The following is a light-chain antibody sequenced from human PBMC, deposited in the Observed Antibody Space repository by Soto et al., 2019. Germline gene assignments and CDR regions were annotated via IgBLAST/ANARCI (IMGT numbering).Light chain of an antibody. V-gene: IGKV3-20*01. Sequence: EIVLTQSPATLSLSPGERATLSCRASHSVVSYLAWYQQKPGQAPRLLIYDASKRATGIPDRFSGSGSGTDFTLTISSLEPEDFAVYYCQQYGSSLFTFGPGTKVDFK. CDR2: DAS. J-gene: IGKJ3*01. CDR3: QQYGSSLFT. CDR1: HSVVSY.